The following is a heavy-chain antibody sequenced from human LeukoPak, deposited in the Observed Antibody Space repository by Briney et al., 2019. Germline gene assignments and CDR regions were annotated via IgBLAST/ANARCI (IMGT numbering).Heavy chain of an antibody. J-gene: IGHJ5*02. Sequence: PSETLSLTCTVSGGSISSYYWSWIRQPPGKGLEWIGYIYYSGSTNYNPSLKSRVTISVDTSKNQFSLKLSSVTAADTAVYYCAAGVTGTTEWFDPWGQGTLVTVSS. V-gene: IGHV4-59*01. CDR3: AAGVTGTTEWFDP. CDR1: GGSISSYY. D-gene: IGHD1-7*01. CDR2: IYYSGST.